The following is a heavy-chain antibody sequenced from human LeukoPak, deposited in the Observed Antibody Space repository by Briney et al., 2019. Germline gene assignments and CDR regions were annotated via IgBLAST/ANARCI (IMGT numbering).Heavy chain of an antibody. CDR2: IRYDGSNK. CDR3: AKASRFGYSYGPREYFYYMDV. CDR1: GFTFSSYG. J-gene: IGHJ6*03. Sequence: GGSLRLSCAASGFTFSSYGMHWVRQAPGKGLEWVAFIRYDGSNKHYADSVKGRFTISRDNSKNTLYLQMNTLRAEDTAVYYCAKASRFGYSYGPREYFYYMDVWGKGTTVTISS. V-gene: IGHV3-30*02. D-gene: IGHD5-18*01.